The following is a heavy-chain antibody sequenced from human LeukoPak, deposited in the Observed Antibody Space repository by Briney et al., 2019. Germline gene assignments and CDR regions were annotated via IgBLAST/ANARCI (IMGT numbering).Heavy chain of an antibody. Sequence: SETPSLTCTVYGGSISSYYWSWIRQPPGKGLEWIGYIYYSGSTNYNPSLKSRVTISVDTSKNQFSLKLSSVTAADTAVYYCARINTVTTRAFDIWGQGTMVTVSS. CDR2: IYYSGST. V-gene: IGHV4-59*01. D-gene: IGHD4-17*01. CDR1: GGSISSYY. J-gene: IGHJ3*02. CDR3: ARINTVTTRAFDI.